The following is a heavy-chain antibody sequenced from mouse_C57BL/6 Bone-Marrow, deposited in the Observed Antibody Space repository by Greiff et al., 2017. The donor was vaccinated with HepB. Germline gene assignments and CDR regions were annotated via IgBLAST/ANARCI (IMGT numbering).Heavy chain of an antibody. CDR3: ARLRGNYWYFDV. V-gene: IGHV1-53*01. CDR2: INPSNGGT. Sequence: QVQLQQSGTELVKPGASVKLSCKASGYTFTSYWMHWVKQRPGQGLEWIGNINPSNGGTNYNEKFKSKATLTVDKSSSTAYMQLSSLTSEDSAVYYCARLRGNYWYFDVWGTGTTVTVSS. CDR1: GYTFTSYW. D-gene: IGHD2-1*01. J-gene: IGHJ1*03.